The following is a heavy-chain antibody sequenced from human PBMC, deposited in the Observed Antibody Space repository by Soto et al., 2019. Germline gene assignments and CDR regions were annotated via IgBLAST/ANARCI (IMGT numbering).Heavy chain of an antibody. CDR2: ISGHNGNT. J-gene: IGHJ4*02. V-gene: IGHV1-18*04. CDR3: ARHRFNYYNDTVYSYLDY. D-gene: IGHD3-10*01. CDR1: GYVITGDR. Sequence: VLVNVSWKGSGYVITGDRVSWVRQTHGQGPEWMGWISGHNGNTNHPQSLQGRVTMTTDTSRNTAYMERRSLRSDDTAVYYCARHRFNYYNDTVYSYLDYWGKGTLVTVSS.